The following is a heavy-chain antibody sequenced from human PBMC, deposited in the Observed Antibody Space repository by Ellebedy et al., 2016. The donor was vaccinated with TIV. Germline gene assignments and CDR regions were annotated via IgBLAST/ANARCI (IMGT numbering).Heavy chain of an antibody. CDR1: GFTFNNYA. CDR3: AKDDDAFSYYYYPMDV. CDR2: INTNGGTT. Sequence: GESLKISXAASGFTFNNYAMSWVRQGPGKGLEWVAVINTNGGTTYYADSVQGRFTISRDNSRDTLYLQMNSLGAEDTAVYYCAKDDDAFSYYYYPMDVWGPGTAVTVSS. D-gene: IGHD3-3*02. J-gene: IGHJ6*02. V-gene: IGHV3-23*01.